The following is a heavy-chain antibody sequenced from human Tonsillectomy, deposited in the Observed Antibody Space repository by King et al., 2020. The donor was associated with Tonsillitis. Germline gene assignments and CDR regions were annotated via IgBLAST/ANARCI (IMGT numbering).Heavy chain of an antibody. CDR2: IKTRPYGGTT. V-gene: IGHV3-49*04. CDR1: GFTFGDYT. J-gene: IGHJ4*02. D-gene: IGHD3-16*01. Sequence: VQLVESGGGLVQPGRSLRLSCTASGFTFGDYTMSWVRQAPGKGLEWVGFIKTRPYGGTTAYAASVKGRFTISRDESKSIAYLQMDSLTSDDTAVYYCTRAVGASYASGWYSSPFGYWGQGTLVTVSS. CDR3: TRAVGASYASGWYSSPFGY.